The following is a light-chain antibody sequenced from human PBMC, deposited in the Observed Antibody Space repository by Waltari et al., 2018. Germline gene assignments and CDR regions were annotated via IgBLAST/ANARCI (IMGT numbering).Light chain of an antibody. J-gene: IGLJ1*01. CDR2: YPD. V-gene: IGLV1-44*01. Sequence: QSTLTQPSSASGTPGQRVTISCSGSSSTIRSNTVNWYQQLPGTAPKLLIYYPDQRPSGVSDRFSGSKSGTSASLAFSGLQSEDEAHYYCAAWDDSLNGYVFGSGTEVTVL. CDR1: SSTIRSNT. CDR3: AAWDDSLNGYV.